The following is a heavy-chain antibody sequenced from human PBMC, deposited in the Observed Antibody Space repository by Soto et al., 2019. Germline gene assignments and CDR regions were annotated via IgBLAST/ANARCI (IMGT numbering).Heavy chain of an antibody. V-gene: IGHV3-21*04. CDR2: ISSSSSYI. D-gene: IGHD6-13*01. J-gene: IGHJ4*03. Sequence: GGSLRLSCAASGFTFSSYSMNWVRQAPGKGLEWVSSISSSSSYIYYADSVKGRFTISRDNAKNTLYLQMNSLRAEDTAVYYCAKDESEQLVPDYFDYWGHGTLVTVSS. CDR1: GFTFSSYS. CDR3: AKDESEQLVPDYFDY.